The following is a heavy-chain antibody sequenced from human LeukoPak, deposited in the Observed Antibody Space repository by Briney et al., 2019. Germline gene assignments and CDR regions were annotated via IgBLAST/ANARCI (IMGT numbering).Heavy chain of an antibody. D-gene: IGHD5-18*01. J-gene: IGHJ3*02. CDR1: GFTFDDYG. V-gene: IGHV3-20*01. Sequence: GGSLRPSCAAPGFTFDDYGMSWVRQAPGKGLGWVSAINWNGGRTGYADYVKGRFTISRDNAKNSLYLQMNSLRAEDTALYHCARGRGYSYGRDAFDIWGQGTMVTVSS. CDR2: INWNGGRT. CDR3: ARGRGYSYGRDAFDI.